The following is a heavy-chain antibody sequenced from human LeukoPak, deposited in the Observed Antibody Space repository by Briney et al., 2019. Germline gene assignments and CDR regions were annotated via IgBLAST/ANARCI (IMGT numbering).Heavy chain of an antibody. CDR1: GFTFSSYG. V-gene: IGHV3-33*01. CDR3: AGEYSSSWFGGWFDP. D-gene: IGHD2-2*01. J-gene: IGHJ5*02. CDR2: IWLDGSDR. Sequence: GGSLRLSCAAYGFTFSSYGMHWVRQAPGKGLEWVAVIWLDGSDRYYADSVKGRFTISRDNAKKSLYLQMNSLRDGDTAVYYCAGEYSSSWFGGWFDPWGQGTLVTVSS.